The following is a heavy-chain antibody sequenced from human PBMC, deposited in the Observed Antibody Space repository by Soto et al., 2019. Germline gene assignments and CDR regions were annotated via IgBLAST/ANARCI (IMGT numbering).Heavy chain of an antibody. V-gene: IGHV3-30-3*01. CDR3: ARGLIAAAGFDAFDI. J-gene: IGHJ3*02. CDR2: ISYDGSNK. CDR1: GFTFSSYA. D-gene: IGHD6-13*01. Sequence: GSLRLSCPVSGFTFSSYAMHWVRPAPGKGLEWVAVISYDGSNKYYADSVKGRFTISRDNSKNTLYLQMNSLRAEDTAVYYCARGLIAAAGFDAFDIWGQGTMVTVSS.